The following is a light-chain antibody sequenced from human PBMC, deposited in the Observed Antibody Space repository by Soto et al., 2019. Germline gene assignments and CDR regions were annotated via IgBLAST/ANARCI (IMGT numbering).Light chain of an antibody. CDR1: QSISTW. CDR3: QLYNRNSPWT. CDR2: RAS. V-gene: IGKV1-5*03. J-gene: IGKJ1*01. Sequence: DIQMTQSPSTLSASVGDRVTITCRASQSISTWLAWYQQKPGKAPNLLIYRASNLESGVPSRFSGSGSGTEFSLTISSLQPDDFATYYYQLYNRNSPWTFGQGTRVEI.